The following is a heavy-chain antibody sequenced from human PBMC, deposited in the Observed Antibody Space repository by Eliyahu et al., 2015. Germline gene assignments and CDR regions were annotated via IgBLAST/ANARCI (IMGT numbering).Heavy chain of an antibody. CDR1: GXTVSANY. V-gene: IGHV3-66*01. CDR2: IFSGGGT. Sequence: EVQLVXXGGGLVQPGGSLRLSXAASGXTVSANYMSWVRQAPGKGLEWVSVIFSGGGTYYADSMKGRFTISRDSSKNTLYLQLNSLRAEDTAVYYCAGGISGAYALGFWGQGTLVTVSS. D-gene: IGHD4-17*01. J-gene: IGHJ4*02. CDR3: AGGISGAYALGF.